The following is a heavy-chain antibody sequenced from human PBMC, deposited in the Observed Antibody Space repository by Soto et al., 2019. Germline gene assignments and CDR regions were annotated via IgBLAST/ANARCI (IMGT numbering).Heavy chain of an antibody. CDR1: GFTFSSYA. J-gene: IGHJ4*02. D-gene: IGHD5-18*01. CDR3: VKASGYSYGPGDY. V-gene: IGHV3-64D*06. Sequence: GGSLRLSCSASGFTFSSYAMHWVRQAPGKGLEYVSAISSNGGSTYYADSVKGRFTISRDNSKNTLYLQMSSLRAEDTAVYYCVKASGYSYGPGDYWGQGTLVTVSS. CDR2: ISSNGGST.